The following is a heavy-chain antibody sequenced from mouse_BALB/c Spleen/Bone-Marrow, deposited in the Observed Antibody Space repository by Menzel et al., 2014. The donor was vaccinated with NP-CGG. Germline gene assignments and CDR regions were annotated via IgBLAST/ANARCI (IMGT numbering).Heavy chain of an antibody. CDR1: GYTFTSYY. Sequence: VQLQQSGAELVKPGASVKLSCKASGYTFTSYYMYWVKQRPGQGLEWIGEINPSNGGTNFNEKFKSKATLTVDKSSSTAYMQLSSLKFEDSAIYYCTRHYYGYVGYAYWGQGTQVTVSA. CDR3: TRHYYGYVGYAY. V-gene: IGHV1S81*02. D-gene: IGHD1-2*01. CDR2: INPSNGGT. J-gene: IGHJ3*01.